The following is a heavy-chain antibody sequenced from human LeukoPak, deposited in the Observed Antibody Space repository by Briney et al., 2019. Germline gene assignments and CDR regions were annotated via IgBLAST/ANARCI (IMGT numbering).Heavy chain of an antibody. CDR2: ISSSSSYI. J-gene: IGHJ4*02. CDR1: GFIFSNYG. D-gene: IGHD1-14*01. CDR3: QPPVSRLTDY. Sequence: GGSLRLSSAASGFIFSNYGMNWLRQAPGKGLEWVTYISSSSSYIYYADSVKGRFTISRDNAKNSLYLQINSLRAEDTAVYYCQPPVSRLTDYWGQGTLVTVSS. V-gene: IGHV3-21*01.